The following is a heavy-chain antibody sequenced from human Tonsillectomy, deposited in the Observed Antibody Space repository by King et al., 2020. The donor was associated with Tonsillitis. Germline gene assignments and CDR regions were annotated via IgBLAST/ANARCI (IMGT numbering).Heavy chain of an antibody. CDR2: IYPGDSDT. CDR3: ARHGRGGIGSIYSSSSL. CDR1: GYSFTSYW. V-gene: IGHV5-51*01. Sequence: VQLVESGAEVKKPGESLKISCKGSGYSFTSYWIAWVRQMPGKGLEWMGIIYPGDSDTRYSPSFQGQVTVSIDKSISTAYLQWTSLKASDTAMYYCARHGRGGIGSIYSSSSLWGQGTLVTVSS. D-gene: IGHD6-6*01. J-gene: IGHJ4*02.